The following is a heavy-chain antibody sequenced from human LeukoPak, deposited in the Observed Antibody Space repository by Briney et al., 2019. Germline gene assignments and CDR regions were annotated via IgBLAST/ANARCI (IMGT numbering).Heavy chain of an antibody. CDR2: ISAYNGNT. CDR3: ARARGYYGSGSYYKGYYFDY. V-gene: IGHV1-18*01. CDR1: GYTFTSYG. J-gene: IGHJ4*02. Sequence: ASVKVSCKASGYTFTSYGISWVRQAPGQGLEWMGWISAYNGNTNYAQKLQGRVTMTTDTSTSTAYMELRSLRSDDTAVYYCARARGYYGSGSYYKGYYFDYWGQGILVTVSS. D-gene: IGHD3-10*01.